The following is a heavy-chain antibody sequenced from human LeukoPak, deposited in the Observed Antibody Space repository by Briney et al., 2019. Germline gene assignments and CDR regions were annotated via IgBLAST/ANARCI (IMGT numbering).Heavy chain of an antibody. Sequence: ASVKVSCKASGYTFIGNYIYWVRQAPGQGLEWMGWLNPNSGGTNYAQKFQGRVTMTRDTSISTAYMELSRLRSDDTAVYYCARTFYDTLDSDAFDFWGQGTMVIVSS. J-gene: IGHJ3*01. CDR3: ARTFYDTLDSDAFDF. CDR1: GYTFIGNY. CDR2: LNPNSGGT. D-gene: IGHD2/OR15-2a*01. V-gene: IGHV1-2*02.